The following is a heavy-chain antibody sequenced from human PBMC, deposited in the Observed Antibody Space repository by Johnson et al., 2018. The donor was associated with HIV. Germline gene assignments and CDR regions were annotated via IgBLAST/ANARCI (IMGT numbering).Heavy chain of an antibody. CDR1: GFTFSSYG. CDR3: AKTYYDFWSGYFGAFDI. V-gene: IGHV3-30*02. Sequence: QVQLVESGGGVVQPGRSLRLSCGASGFTFSSYGMHWVRQAPGKGLEWVAFIRYDGSNKYYADSVKGRFTISRDNSKNTLYLQMNSLRAEDTAVYYCAKTYYDFWSGYFGAFDIWGQGTMVTVSS. D-gene: IGHD3-3*01. J-gene: IGHJ3*02. CDR2: IRYDGSNK.